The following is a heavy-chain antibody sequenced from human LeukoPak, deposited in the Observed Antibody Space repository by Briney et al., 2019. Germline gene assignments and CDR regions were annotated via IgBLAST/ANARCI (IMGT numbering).Heavy chain of an antibody. CDR2: IYSGGST. Sequence: GGSLRLSCAASGFTVSSNYMSWVRQAPGKGLEWVSVIYSGGSTYYADSVKGRFTISRDNSKNTLYLQMNSLRAEDTAVYYCTRGGYISGWYSSPDYWGQGALVTVSS. J-gene: IGHJ4*02. D-gene: IGHD6-19*01. CDR3: TRGGYISGWYSSPDY. V-gene: IGHV3-66*01. CDR1: GFTVSSNY.